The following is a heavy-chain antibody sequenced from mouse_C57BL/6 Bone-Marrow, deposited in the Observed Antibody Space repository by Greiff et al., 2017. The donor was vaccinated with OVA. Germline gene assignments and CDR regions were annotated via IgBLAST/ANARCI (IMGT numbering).Heavy chain of an antibody. D-gene: IGHD1-1*01. CDR3: ARGRYYYGSSSHWYFDV. CDR2: ILPGSGST. Sequence: VQLQQSGAELMKPGASVKLSCKATGYTFTGYWIEWVKQRPGHGLEWIGEILPGSGSTNYNEKFKGKATFTADTSSNTAYMQLSSLTTEDSAIYYWARGRYYYGSSSHWYFDVWGTGTTVTVSS. V-gene: IGHV1-9*01. J-gene: IGHJ1*03. CDR1: GYTFTGYW.